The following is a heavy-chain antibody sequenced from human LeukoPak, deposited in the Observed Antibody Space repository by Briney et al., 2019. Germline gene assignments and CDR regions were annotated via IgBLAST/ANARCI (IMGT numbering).Heavy chain of an antibody. V-gene: IGHV3-20*04. CDR1: GFLFDEYG. Sequence: GGSLTLFCAASGFLFDEYGMSWLRQAPGKGLEWVSGINWNGGRTGYADSVKGRFTISRDNAKNSLYLQMNSLRAEDTALYYCARDYDYGDYPGYWGQGTLVTVSS. J-gene: IGHJ4*02. D-gene: IGHD4-17*01. CDR2: INWNGGRT. CDR3: ARDYDYGDYPGY.